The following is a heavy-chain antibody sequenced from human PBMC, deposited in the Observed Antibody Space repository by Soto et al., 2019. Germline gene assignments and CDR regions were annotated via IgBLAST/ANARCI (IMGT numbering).Heavy chain of an antibody. D-gene: IGHD2-15*01. J-gene: IGHJ3*02. CDR2: INAGNGNT. CDR3: ARPRGYCSGGSCYPDAFDI. V-gene: IGHV1-3*01. Sequence: ASVWDWSKASGYTFTSYAMHWVRQAHGQRLEWMGWINAGNGNTKYSQKFQGRVTITRDTSASTAYMELSSLRSEDTAVYYCARPRGYCSGGSCYPDAFDIWGQGTMVTVSS. CDR1: GYTFTSYA.